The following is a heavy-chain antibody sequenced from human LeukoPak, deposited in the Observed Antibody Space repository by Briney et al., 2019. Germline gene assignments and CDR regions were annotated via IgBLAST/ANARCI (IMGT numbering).Heavy chain of an antibody. CDR1: GYTLTELS. Sequence: ASVKVSCKVSGYTLTELSMHWVRQATGQGLEWMGWMNPNSGNTGYAQKFQGRVTMTRNTSISTAYMELSSLRSEDTAVYYCARGRSYYDFWSGYPDTDVWGQGTTVTVSS. D-gene: IGHD3-3*01. V-gene: IGHV1-8*01. CDR2: MNPNSGNT. J-gene: IGHJ6*02. CDR3: ARGRSYYDFWSGYPDTDV.